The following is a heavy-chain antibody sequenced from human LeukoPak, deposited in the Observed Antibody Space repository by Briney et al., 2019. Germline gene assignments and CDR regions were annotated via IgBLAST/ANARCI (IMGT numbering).Heavy chain of an antibody. CDR3: ARLTYSNNWYFRRGLDNWFDP. Sequence: SETLSLTCEVNGGSFSGYHWTWIRQPPGKGLQYIGEINDSGSPIYNPSLKSRVTISVDTSKNQFSVNLTSVTAADTAVYYCARLTYSNNWYFRRGLDNWFDPWGQGTLVTVSS. J-gene: IGHJ5*02. D-gene: IGHD6-13*01. V-gene: IGHV4-34*01. CDR1: GGSFSGYH. CDR2: INDSGSP.